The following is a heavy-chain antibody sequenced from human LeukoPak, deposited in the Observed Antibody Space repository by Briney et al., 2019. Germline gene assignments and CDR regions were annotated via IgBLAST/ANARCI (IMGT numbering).Heavy chain of an antibody. CDR3: AKGSGSGWYGWFDP. Sequence: PGGSLRLSCAASRFTFSGYAMYWVRQAPGKGLEWVSCIDASGVNTYYADSVKGRFTIPRDNSNNTLYLQMNSLRAEDTAVYYCAKGSGSGWYGWFDPWGRGTLVTVSS. V-gene: IGHV3-23*01. CDR1: RFTFSGYA. CDR2: IDASGVNT. J-gene: IGHJ5*02. D-gene: IGHD6-19*01.